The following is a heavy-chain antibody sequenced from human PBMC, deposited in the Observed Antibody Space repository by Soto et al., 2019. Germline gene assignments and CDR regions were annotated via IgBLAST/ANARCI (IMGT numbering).Heavy chain of an antibody. CDR3: ARAYYYGSGSYYENYYYYYMDV. CDR2: IIPIFGTA. J-gene: IGHJ6*03. CDR1: GGTFSSYA. V-gene: IGHV1-69*01. D-gene: IGHD3-10*01. Sequence: QVPLVQSGAEVKKPGSSVKVSCKASGGTFSSYAISWVRQAPGQGLEWMGGIIPIFGTANYAQKFQGRVTITADESTSTAYMELSSLRSEDTAVYYCARAYYYGSGSYYENYYYYYMDVWGKGTTVTVSS.